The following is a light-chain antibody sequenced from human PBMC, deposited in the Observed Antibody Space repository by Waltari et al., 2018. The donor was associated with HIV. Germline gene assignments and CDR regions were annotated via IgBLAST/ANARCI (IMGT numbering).Light chain of an antibody. J-gene: IGKJ2*01. CDR2: DST. CDR3: QQYYNAYT. Sequence: DIQMTQSPSSLSASIGDRVTITCQASQDISNYLNWYQQKPGKAPKLLICDSTHLETGVPSRFSGSGSGTDFTFTISSLQPEDIATYYCQQYYNAYTFGQGTKLEIK. CDR1: QDISNY. V-gene: IGKV1-33*01.